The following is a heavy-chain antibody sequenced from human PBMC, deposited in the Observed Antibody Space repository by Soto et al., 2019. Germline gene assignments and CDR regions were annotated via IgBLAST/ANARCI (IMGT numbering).Heavy chain of an antibody. D-gene: IGHD2-2*01. CDR1: GFTFSSYG. CDR2: IWYDGSNK. Sequence: GGSLRLSCAASGFTFSSYGMHWVRQAPGKGLEWVAVIWYDGSNKYYADSVKGRFTISRDNSKNTLYLQMNSLRAEDTAVYYCARDSYIVVVPAAMGYYYYGMDVWGQGTTVTVSS. CDR3: ARDSYIVVVPAAMGYYYYGMDV. V-gene: IGHV3-33*01. J-gene: IGHJ6*02.